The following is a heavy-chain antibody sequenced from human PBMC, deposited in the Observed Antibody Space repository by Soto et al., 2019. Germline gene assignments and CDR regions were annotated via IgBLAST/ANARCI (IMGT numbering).Heavy chain of an antibody. CDR3: ARDSSGWSGNNWFEP. V-gene: IGHV4-59*01. D-gene: IGHD6-19*01. CDR2: IYYSGST. J-gene: IGHJ5*02. Sequence: PSETLSLTCTVSGGSISSYYWSWIRQPPGKGLEWIGYIYYSGSTNYNPSLKSRVTISVDTSKNQFSLKLSSVTAADTAVYYCARDSSGWSGNNWFEPWGQGTLVTVSS. CDR1: GGSISSYY.